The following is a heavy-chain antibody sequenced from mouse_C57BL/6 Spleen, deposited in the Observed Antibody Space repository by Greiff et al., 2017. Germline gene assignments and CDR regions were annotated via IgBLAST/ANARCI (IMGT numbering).Heavy chain of an antibody. Sequence: QVHVKQPGAELVRPGSSVKLSCKASGYTFTSYWMHWVKQRPIQGLEWIGNIDPSDSETHYNQKFKDKATVTVDKSSSTAYMQLSSLTSEDSAVYYCARAPYGNYVDYWGQGTTLTVAS. D-gene: IGHD2-1*01. CDR2: IDPSDSET. CDR3: ARAPYGNYVDY. V-gene: IGHV1-52*01. J-gene: IGHJ2*01. CDR1: GYTFTSYW.